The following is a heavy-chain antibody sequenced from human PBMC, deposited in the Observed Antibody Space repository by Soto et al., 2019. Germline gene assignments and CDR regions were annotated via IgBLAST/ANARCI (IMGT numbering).Heavy chain of an antibody. D-gene: IGHD5-12*01. CDR2: ISSISNYI. V-gene: IGHV3-21*01. Sequence: GGSLRLSCAPSGFTFNIYYMSWVRQAPGKGLEWVSSISSISNYIYYADSVKGRFTISRDNAKNSLYLQMNGLRAEYTAVYYCARGSSGFYYFDYWGQGTLVTVSS. J-gene: IGHJ4*02. CDR1: GFTFNIYY. CDR3: ARGSSGFYYFDY.